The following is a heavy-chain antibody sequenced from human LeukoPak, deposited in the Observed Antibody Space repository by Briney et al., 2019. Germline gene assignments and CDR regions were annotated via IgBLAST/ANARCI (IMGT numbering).Heavy chain of an antibody. J-gene: IGHJ4*02. CDR1: GFTFSSYS. V-gene: IGHV3-48*04. Sequence: PGGSLRLSCAASGFTFSSYSMNWVRQAPGKGLEWVSYISTSSSTIYYADSVKGRFTISRDNAKNSLYLQMNSLRAEDTAVYYCARDVAAAGYWGQGTLVTVSS. D-gene: IGHD6-13*01. CDR2: ISTSSSTI. CDR3: ARDVAAAGY.